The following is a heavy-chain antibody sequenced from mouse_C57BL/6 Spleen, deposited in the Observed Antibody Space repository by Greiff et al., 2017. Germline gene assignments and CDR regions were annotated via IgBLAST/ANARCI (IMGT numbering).Heavy chain of an antibody. Sequence: QVQLKQPGAELVRPGSSVKLSCKASGYTFTSYWMHWVKQRPIQGLEWIGNIDPSDSETHYNQKFKDKATLTVDKSSSTAYMQLSSLTSEDSAVYYCARAYGSSPPYWYFDVWGTGTTVTVSS. D-gene: IGHD1-1*01. CDR1: GYTFTSYW. CDR2: IDPSDSET. J-gene: IGHJ1*03. V-gene: IGHV1-52*01. CDR3: ARAYGSSPPYWYFDV.